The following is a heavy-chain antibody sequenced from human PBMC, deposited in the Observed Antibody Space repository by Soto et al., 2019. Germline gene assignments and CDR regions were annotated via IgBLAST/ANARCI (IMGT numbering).Heavy chain of an antibody. D-gene: IGHD6-19*01. CDR1: GFTFSSYG. CDR3: AKDRDSSGWYYFDY. Sequence: PGGSLRLSCAASGFTFSSYGMHWVRQAPGKGLEWVAVISYDGSNKYYAESVKGRFTISRDNSKNTLYLQINSLRVEDTAVYYCAKDRDSSGWYYFDYWGQGTLVTVSS. V-gene: IGHV3-30*18. J-gene: IGHJ4*02. CDR2: ISYDGSNK.